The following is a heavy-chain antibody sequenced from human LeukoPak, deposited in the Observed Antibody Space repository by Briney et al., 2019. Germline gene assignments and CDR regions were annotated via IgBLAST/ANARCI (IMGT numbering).Heavy chain of an antibody. CDR3: ARAHYGDPPGDY. V-gene: IGHV1-18*01. Sequence: ASAKVSCTASGYTFINFGVYWVRQAPGQGLEWMGWISAYNGNTKYAQQFQGRVTMTTDTSTSTAYMELRSLRSGDTAVYYCARAHYGDPPGDYWGQGTLVTVSS. J-gene: IGHJ4*02. CDR1: GYTFINFG. CDR2: ISAYNGNT. D-gene: IGHD4-17*01.